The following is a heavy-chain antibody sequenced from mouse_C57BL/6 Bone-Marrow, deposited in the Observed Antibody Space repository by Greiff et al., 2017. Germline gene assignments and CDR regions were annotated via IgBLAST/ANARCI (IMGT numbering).Heavy chain of an antibody. V-gene: IGHV14-4*01. D-gene: IGHD2-13*01. CDR2: IDPENGDT. CDR1: GFNIKDDY. J-gene: IGHJ3*01. Sequence: EVQLQQSGAELVRPGASVKLSCTASGFNIKDDYMHWVKQRPEQGLEWIGWIDPENGDTEYASQFQGKATITADTSSNTAYLQLSSLTSEDTAVYYCTTGLWFAYWGQGTLVTVSA. CDR3: TTGLWFAY.